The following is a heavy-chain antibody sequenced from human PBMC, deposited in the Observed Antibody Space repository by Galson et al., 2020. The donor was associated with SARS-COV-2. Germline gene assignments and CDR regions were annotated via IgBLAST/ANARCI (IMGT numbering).Heavy chain of an antibody. J-gene: IGHJ3*02. CDR1: GGSISSGGYS. V-gene: IGHV4-30-2*01. D-gene: IGHD2-15*01. Sequence: SETLSLTCAVSGGSISSGGYSWSWIRQPPGKGLEWIGYIYHSGSTYYNPSLKSRVTISVDRSKNQFSLKLSSVTAADTAVYYCARAVYCSGGSCSGDDALDIWGQGTMVTVSS. CDR3: ARAVYCSGGSCSGDDALDI. CDR2: IYHSGST.